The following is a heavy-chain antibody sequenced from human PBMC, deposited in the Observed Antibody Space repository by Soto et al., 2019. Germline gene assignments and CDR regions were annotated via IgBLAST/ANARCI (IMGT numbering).Heavy chain of an antibody. D-gene: IGHD3-10*01. CDR1: GGSISSYY. V-gene: IGHV4-59*01. CDR2: IYYSGST. J-gene: IGHJ5*02. CDR3: ARYGSGSSAWFDP. Sequence: SETLSLTCTVSGGSISSYYWSWIRQPPGKGLEWIGYIYYSGSTNYNPSLKSRVTISVDTSKNQFSLKLSSVTAADTAVYYCARYGSGSSAWFDPWGQGTLVTVSS.